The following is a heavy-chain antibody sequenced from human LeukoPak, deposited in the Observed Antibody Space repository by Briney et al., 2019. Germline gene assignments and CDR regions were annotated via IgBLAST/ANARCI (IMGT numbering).Heavy chain of an antibody. CDR1: GGSISSYY. Sequence: SETLSLTCTVSGGSISSYYWSWIRQPAGKGLEWIGRIYTSGSTNYNPSLKSRVTMSVDTSKNQFSLKLSSVTAADTAVYYCARDRSAVLRFLEWSTQGYYYYMDVWGKGTTVTVSS. CDR2: IYTSGST. CDR3: ARDRSAVLRFLEWSTQGYYYYMDV. D-gene: IGHD3-3*01. J-gene: IGHJ6*03. V-gene: IGHV4-4*07.